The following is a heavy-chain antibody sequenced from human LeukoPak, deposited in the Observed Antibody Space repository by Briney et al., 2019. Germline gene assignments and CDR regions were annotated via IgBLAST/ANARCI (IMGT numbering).Heavy chain of an antibody. Sequence: GESLKISCKGSGYRFNAYWIAWVRQMPGKGLEWMGIIYPDDSDTRYSPSFQGQVTISADESVRTAYLQWSGLKASDTAMYYCARPNITSYYDSRGYDAFDVWGQGTMVTVSS. D-gene: IGHD3-22*01. J-gene: IGHJ3*01. CDR1: GYRFNAYW. CDR2: IYPDDSDT. V-gene: IGHV5-51*01. CDR3: ARPNITSYYDSRGYDAFDV.